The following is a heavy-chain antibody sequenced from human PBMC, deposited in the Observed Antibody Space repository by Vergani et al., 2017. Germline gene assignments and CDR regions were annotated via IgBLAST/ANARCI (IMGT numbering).Heavy chain of an antibody. J-gene: IGHJ5*02. D-gene: IGHD1-7*01. CDR3: GKTQGTVVGTWWFDP. CDR1: GLTLSFYG. Sequence: QLQLVESGGGVVQPGGSMRLSCSASGLTLSFYGVHWVRQAPGRGLESVTFTRPHEDGAFYSASVRGRFTVSRDNSKNTLYLEMKRLNVDDTAIYYCGKTQGTVVGTWWFDPWGQGTPVTVSS. V-gene: IGHV3-30*02. CDR2: TRPHEDGA.